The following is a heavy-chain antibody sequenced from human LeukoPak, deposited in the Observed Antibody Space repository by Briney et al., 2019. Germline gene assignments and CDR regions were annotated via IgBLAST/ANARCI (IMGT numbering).Heavy chain of an antibody. J-gene: IGHJ4*02. V-gene: IGHV3-23*01. CDR1: GFTFSSYA. D-gene: IGHD3-10*01. CDR2: ISGSGGST. CDR3: AKERGYYGSGSYYNEEYYFDY. Sequence: QPGGSLRLSCAASGFTFSSYAMHWVRQAPGKGLEWVSAISGSGGSTYYADSVKGRFTISRDNSKNTLYLQMNSLRAEDTAVYYCAKERGYYGSGSYYNEEYYFDYWGQGTLVTVSS.